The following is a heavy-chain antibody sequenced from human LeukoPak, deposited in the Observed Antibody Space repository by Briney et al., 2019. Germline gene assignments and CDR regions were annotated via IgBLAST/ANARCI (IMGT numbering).Heavy chain of an antibody. CDR2: ISYDGSNK. Sequence: GGAVRLSFAGSGWTFSSYTMHWVRQAPGKGREGVAVISYDGSNKYYADSVKGRFTISRDNSKNTLYLQMSSLRDEDTAVYYCAREMPTTETFDYWGQGTLVTVSS. CDR3: AREMPTTETFDY. V-gene: IGHV3-30-3*01. D-gene: IGHD5-24*01. J-gene: IGHJ4*02. CDR1: GWTFSSYT.